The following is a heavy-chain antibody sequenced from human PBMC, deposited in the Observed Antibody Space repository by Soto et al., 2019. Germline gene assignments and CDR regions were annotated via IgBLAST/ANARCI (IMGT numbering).Heavy chain of an antibody. Sequence: EVQLAESGGGVVQPGGSLRLSCAASGFTLSSYWMSWLRQAPGKGLEWVANIEDDGREINYVDSVKGRFTISRDNAKNSVFLQMNSLRAEYTAVYYCARHRVGYRDVESWGQGTLVTVSS. D-gene: IGHD5-12*01. V-gene: IGHV3-7*03. CDR1: GFTLSSYW. J-gene: IGHJ5*02. CDR3: ARHRVGYRDVES. CDR2: IEDDGREI.